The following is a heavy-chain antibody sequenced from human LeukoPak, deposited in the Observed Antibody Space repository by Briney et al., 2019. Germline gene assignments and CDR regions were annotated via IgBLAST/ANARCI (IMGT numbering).Heavy chain of an antibody. CDR1: GFTLSTYA. V-gene: IGHV3-48*04. CDR3: ARDGYCSGSSCYSTTDY. J-gene: IGHJ4*02. D-gene: IGHD2-15*01. CDR2: ISSSSSTI. Sequence: PGGSLRLSCAASGFTLSTYAMSWLRQVPGKGLEWVSYISSSSSTIYYADSVKGRFTISRDNAKNSLYLQMNSLRAEDTAVYYCARDGYCSGSSCYSTTDYWGQGTLVTVSS.